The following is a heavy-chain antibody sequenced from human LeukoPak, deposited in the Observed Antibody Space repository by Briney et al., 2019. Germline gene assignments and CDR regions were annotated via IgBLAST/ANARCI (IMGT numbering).Heavy chain of an antibody. V-gene: IGHV1-18*01. D-gene: IGHD4/OR15-4a*01. CDR3: AKIAYGANFFDY. CDR1: GSTFTYYD. J-gene: IGHJ4*02. CDR2: ISTYNGNT. Sequence: GASVKVSCKASGSTFTYYDINLVREAPGQGLEWMGWISTYNGNTNYARKLQGRVTMTTDTSTSTVYMELRSLRSDDTAVYYCAKIAYGANFFDYWGQGTLVTVSS.